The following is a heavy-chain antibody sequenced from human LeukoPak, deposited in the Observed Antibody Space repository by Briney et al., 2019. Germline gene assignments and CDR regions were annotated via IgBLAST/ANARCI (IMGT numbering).Heavy chain of an antibody. D-gene: IGHD3-10*01. CDR1: GYTFTSYG. V-gene: IGHV1-18*01. Sequence: ASVKGSCKASGYTFTSYGISWVQQAPGQGLEWMGWIRAYNGNTNYAQKLQGRVTMTTDTSTSTAYMELRSLRSDDTAVYYCARAAHLRYGSGSYNNYWGQGTLVTVSS. J-gene: IGHJ4*02. CDR3: ARAAHLRYGSGSYNNY. CDR2: IRAYNGNT.